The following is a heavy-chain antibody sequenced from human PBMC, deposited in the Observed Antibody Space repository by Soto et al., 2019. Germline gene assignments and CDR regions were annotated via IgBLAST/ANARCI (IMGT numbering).Heavy chain of an antibody. CDR2: ILNDGSNS. J-gene: IGHJ6*02. Sequence: QVQLVESGGGVVQPGRSLRLSCAASEFTFSNYGMHWVRQAPGKGLAWVAVILNDGSNSYHADSVQDRFTISRDNSKNTLYLQMNSLRAEDPAVYYCARDDEYSGNGMDVWGQGTTVTVS. CDR1: EFTFSNYG. V-gene: IGHV3-33*01. D-gene: IGHD3-10*01. CDR3: ARDDEYSGNGMDV.